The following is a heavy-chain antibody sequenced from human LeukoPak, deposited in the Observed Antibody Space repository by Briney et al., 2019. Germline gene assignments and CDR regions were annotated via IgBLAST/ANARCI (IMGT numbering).Heavy chain of an antibody. J-gene: IGHJ6*03. Sequence: SETLSLTCTVSGGSISSSSYYWGWIRQPPGKGLEWIGSIYYSGSTYYNPSLKSRVTISVDTSKNQFSLKLSSVTAADTAVYYCARLVGSLWLLKTAGYYMDVWGKGTTVTISS. CDR1: GGSISSSSYY. D-gene: IGHD5-18*01. CDR3: ARLVGSLWLLKTAGYYMDV. V-gene: IGHV4-39*01. CDR2: IYYSGST.